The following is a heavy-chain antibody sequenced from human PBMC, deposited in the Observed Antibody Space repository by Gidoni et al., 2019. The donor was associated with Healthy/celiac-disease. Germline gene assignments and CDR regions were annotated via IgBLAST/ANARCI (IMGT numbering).Heavy chain of an antibody. CDR1: GGSISRYS. CDR2: ISTSGST. D-gene: IGHD3-22*01. Sequence: QVQLQESGPGLVKPSETLSLTCTVSGGSISRYSWSWIRHPAGKGREWIGRISTSGSTNYHPALKSRVTMSGDTSKNQFSLKMSSVTAADTALYYCARVGPYYDSSGYPTYYFDYWGQGTLVTVSS. J-gene: IGHJ4*02. CDR3: ARVGPYYDSSGYPTYYFDY. V-gene: IGHV4-4*07.